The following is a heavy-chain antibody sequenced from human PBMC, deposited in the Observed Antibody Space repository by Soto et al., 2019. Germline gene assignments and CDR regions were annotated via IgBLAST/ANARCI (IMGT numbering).Heavy chain of an antibody. Sequence: SVKVSCKASGGTFSSYAISWVRQAPGQGLEWMGGIIPIFGTANYAQKFQGRVTITADESTSTAYMELRSRRSEDTAVYYCARAYPRMRDYYDSSGPEFDAFDIWGQGAMVTVSS. CDR2: IIPIFGTA. V-gene: IGHV1-69*13. CDR3: ARAYPRMRDYYDSSGPEFDAFDI. D-gene: IGHD3-22*01. J-gene: IGHJ3*02. CDR1: GGTFSSYA.